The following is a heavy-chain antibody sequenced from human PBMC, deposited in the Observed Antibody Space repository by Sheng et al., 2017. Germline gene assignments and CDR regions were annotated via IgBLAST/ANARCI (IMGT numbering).Heavy chain of an antibody. V-gene: IGHV1-2*02. CDR3: ARDLGMIVVDKRGLFDY. CDR1: GYTFTGYY. J-gene: IGHJ4*02. Sequence: QVQLVQSGAEVKKPGASVKVSCKASGYTFTGYYMHWVRQAPGQGLEWMGWINPNSGGTNYAQKFQGRVTMTRDTSISTAYMELSRLRSDDTAVYYCARDLGMIVVDKRGLFDYWGQGTLVTVSS. D-gene: IGHD3-22*01. CDR2: INPNSGGT.